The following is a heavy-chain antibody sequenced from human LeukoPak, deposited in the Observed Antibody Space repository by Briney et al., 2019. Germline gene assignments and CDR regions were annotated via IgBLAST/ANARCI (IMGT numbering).Heavy chain of an antibody. D-gene: IGHD4-17*01. Sequence: SVKVSCKASGGTFSSYAISWVRQAPGQGLEWMGRIIPIFGTANYARKFQGRVTITTDESTSTAYMELSSLRSEDTAVYYCAMTTVTTLKAPFDYWGQGTLVTVSS. CDR3: AMTTVTTLKAPFDY. V-gene: IGHV1-69*05. CDR2: IIPIFGTA. J-gene: IGHJ4*02. CDR1: GGTFSSYA.